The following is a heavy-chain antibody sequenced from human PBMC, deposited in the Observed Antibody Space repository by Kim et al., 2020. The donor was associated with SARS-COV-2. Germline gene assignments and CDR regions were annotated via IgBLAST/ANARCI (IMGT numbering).Heavy chain of an antibody. CDR2: ISGSGGST. V-gene: IGHV3-23*01. CDR1: GFTFSSYA. Sequence: GGSLRLSCAASGFTFSSYAMSWVRQAPGKGLEWVSAISGSGGSTYYADSVKGRFTISRDNSKNTLYLQMNSLRAEDTAVYYCARSHSSGWYYFDYWGQGTLVTVSS. D-gene: IGHD6-19*01. CDR3: ARSHSSGWYYFDY. J-gene: IGHJ4*02.